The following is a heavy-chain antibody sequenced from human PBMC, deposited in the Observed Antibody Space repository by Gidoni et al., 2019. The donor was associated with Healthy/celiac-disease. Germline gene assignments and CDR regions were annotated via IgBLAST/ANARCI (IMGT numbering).Heavy chain of an antibody. Sequence: QVQLQQWAAGLLKPSETLSLTCAVYGGSFSGYYWSWIRQPPGKGLGWIGEISHSGSTNYNPSLKSRVSISVDTSKIQFSLKLSAVTAADTAVYYCARGEEAVVWIRWGQGTLVTVSS. J-gene: IGHJ1*01. V-gene: IGHV4-34*01. CDR2: ISHSGST. CDR3: ARGEEAVVWIR. CDR1: GGSFSGYY. D-gene: IGHD6-19*01.